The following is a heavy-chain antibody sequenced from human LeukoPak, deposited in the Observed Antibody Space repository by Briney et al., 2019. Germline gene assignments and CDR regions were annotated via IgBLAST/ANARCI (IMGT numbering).Heavy chain of an antibody. J-gene: IGHJ4*02. D-gene: IGHD3-16*02. CDR2: ISYDGSNK. CDR1: GSTLSSYG. Sequence: GRSLRLSCAASGSTLSSYGMHWVGQAPGKGLEWVAVISYDGSNKYYADSVKGRFTISRDNSKNTLYLQMNSLRAEDTAVYYCAKRFGGVIAAFDYWGQGTLVTVSS. V-gene: IGHV3-30*18. CDR3: AKRFGGVIAAFDY.